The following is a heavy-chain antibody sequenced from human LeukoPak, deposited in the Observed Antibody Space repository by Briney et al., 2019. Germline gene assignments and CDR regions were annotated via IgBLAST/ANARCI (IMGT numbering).Heavy chain of an antibody. Sequence: ASVKVSCKASGYTFTSYGISWVRQAPGQGLEWMGWISAYNGNTNYAQKLQGRVTMTTDTSTSTAYMELSSLRSEDTAVYYCARRARITYAFDIWGQGTMVTVSS. V-gene: IGHV1-18*01. J-gene: IGHJ3*02. CDR3: ARRARITYAFDI. CDR2: ISAYNGNT. CDR1: GYTFTSYG.